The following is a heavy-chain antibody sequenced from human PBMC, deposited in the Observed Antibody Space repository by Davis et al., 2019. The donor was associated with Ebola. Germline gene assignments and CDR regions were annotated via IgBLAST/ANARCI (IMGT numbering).Heavy chain of an antibody. V-gene: IGHV3-21*01. D-gene: IGHD6-13*01. CDR3: ARQLAAAGSMDV. CDR1: GFTFSSYS. J-gene: IGHJ6*02. CDR2: ISSSSSYI. Sequence: PGGSLRLSCAASGFTFSSYSMNWVRQAPGKGLEWVSSISSSSSYIYYADSVKGRFTISRDNAKNSLYLQMNSLRAEDTAVYYCARQLAAAGSMDVWGQGTTVTVSS.